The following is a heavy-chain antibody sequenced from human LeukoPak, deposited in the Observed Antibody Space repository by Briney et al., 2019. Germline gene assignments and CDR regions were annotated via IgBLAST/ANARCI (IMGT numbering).Heavy chain of an antibody. CDR2: ISYDGSNK. CDR3: ARESNDYVWGSYRYPAFDI. Sequence: GGSLRLSCAASGFTFSSYGMHWVRQAPGKGLEWVAVISYDGSNKYYADSVKGRFTISRDNSKNTLYLQMNSLRAEDTAVYYCARESNDYVWGSYRYPAFDIWGQGTMVTVSS. J-gene: IGHJ3*02. V-gene: IGHV3-30*03. D-gene: IGHD3-16*02. CDR1: GFTFSSYG.